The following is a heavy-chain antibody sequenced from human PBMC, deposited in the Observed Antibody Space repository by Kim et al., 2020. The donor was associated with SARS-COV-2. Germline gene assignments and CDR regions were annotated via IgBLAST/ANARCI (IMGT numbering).Heavy chain of an antibody. CDR2: IDPSDSYT. J-gene: IGHJ6*04. Sequence: GESLKISCKGSGYSFTSYWISWVRQMPGKGLEWMGSIDPSDSYTNYSPSFQGHVTIAADKSISTAYLQWNSLKASDTSMYYCASLGYCSGGSCYEDYYYGMDVWGEGTTVTVSS. D-gene: IGHD2-15*01. CDR3: ASLGYCSGGSCYEDYYYGMDV. V-gene: IGHV5-10-1*01. CDR1: GYSFTSYW.